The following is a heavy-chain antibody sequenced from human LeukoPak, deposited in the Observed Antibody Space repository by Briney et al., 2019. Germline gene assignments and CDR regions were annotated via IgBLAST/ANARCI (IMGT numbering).Heavy chain of an antibody. CDR3: VKGGGSSSWYDYFDY. D-gene: IGHD6-13*01. Sequence: PGGSLRLSCSASGFTFSSYSIHWVRQAPGKGLEYVSSISSNGGSTYCADSVKGRFTISRDNSKNTLFLQMSSLRAEDAAVYYWVKGGGSSSWYDYFDYWGQGTLVTVSS. V-gene: IGHV3-64D*09. CDR1: GFTFSSYS. CDR2: ISSNGGST. J-gene: IGHJ4*02.